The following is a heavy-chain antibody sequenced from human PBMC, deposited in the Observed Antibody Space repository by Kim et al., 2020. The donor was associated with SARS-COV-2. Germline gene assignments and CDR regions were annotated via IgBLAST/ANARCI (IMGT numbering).Heavy chain of an antibody. CDR2: ISYDGSNK. J-gene: IGHJ2*01. CDR3: AKDDARIAVAGDWYFDI. V-gene: IGHV3-30*18. Sequence: GGSLRLSCAVSGFTFSSYGMHWVRQAPGKGLEWVAVISYDGSNKYYADSVKGRFTISRDNSKNTLYLQMNSLRAEDTAGYYCAKDDARIAVAGDWYFDI. D-gene: IGHD6-19*01. CDR1: GFTFSSYG.